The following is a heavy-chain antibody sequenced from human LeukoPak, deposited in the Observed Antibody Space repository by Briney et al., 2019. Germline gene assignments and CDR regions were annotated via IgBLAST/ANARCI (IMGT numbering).Heavy chain of an antibody. Sequence: SETLSLTCAVYGGSFSGYYWSWIRQPPGKGLEWIGEINHSGSTNYNPSLKSRVTISVATSKNQFSLKLSSVTAADTAVYYCARGMKVVVTATNWYYFDYWGQGTLVTVSS. J-gene: IGHJ4*02. CDR1: GGSFSGYY. V-gene: IGHV4-34*01. D-gene: IGHD2-21*02. CDR2: INHSGST. CDR3: ARGMKVVVTATNWYYFDY.